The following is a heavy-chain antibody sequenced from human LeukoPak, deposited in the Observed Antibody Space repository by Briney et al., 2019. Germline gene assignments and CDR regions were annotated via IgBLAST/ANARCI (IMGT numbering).Heavy chain of an antibody. Sequence: ASVKVSCKASGYTFTSYYMHWVRQAPGQGLEWMGIINPSGGSTSYAQKFQGRVTMTRDTSTSTVYMELSSLRFEDTAVYYCARGGYSREAAYYYYGMDVWGQGTTVTVSS. V-gene: IGHV1-46*01. D-gene: IGHD6-13*01. CDR1: GYTFTSYY. CDR2: INPSGGST. J-gene: IGHJ6*02. CDR3: ARGGYSREAAYYYYGMDV.